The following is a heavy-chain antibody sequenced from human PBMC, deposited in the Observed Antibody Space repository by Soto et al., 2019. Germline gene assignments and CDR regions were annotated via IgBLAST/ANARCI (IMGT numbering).Heavy chain of an antibody. V-gene: IGHV3-30*18. J-gene: IGHJ4*01. CDR1: GFTFSSFG. D-gene: IGHD3-3*02. CDR3: AKGRFDVVTISPFDH. CDR2: ISYDGTEE. Sequence: GSLRLSCAASGFTFSSFGMHWVRQAPGKGLEWVAVISYDGTEEKYADSVKGRATVSRDNSKNTVYLQMNRLRGDDSAIYYCAKGRFDVVTISPFDHWGQGTLVTVSS.